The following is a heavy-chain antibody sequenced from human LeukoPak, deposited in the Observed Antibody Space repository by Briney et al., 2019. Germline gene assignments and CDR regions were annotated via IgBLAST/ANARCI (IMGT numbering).Heavy chain of an antibody. CDR3: AKDSLQYYYDTSGYYGNWFDP. CDR1: GFTFNNFA. J-gene: IGHJ5*02. D-gene: IGHD3-22*01. V-gene: IGHV3-23*01. Sequence: PGGSPRPSLAASGFTFNNFALNLVRQAPGKGLEWVSTNSWNGGNTYYADSVKGRFTISRDNSKNTLYLQMNSLRAEDTAVYYCAKDSLQYYYDTSGYYGNWFDPWGQGTLVTVSS. CDR2: NSWNGGNT.